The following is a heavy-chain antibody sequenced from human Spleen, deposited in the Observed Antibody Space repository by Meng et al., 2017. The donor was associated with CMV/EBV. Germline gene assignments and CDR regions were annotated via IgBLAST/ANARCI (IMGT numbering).Heavy chain of an antibody. CDR3: ATNRPRRGFLEWLSFRPSSTNYYYYGMDV. CDR2: IIPIFGTA. Sequence: SVKVSCKASGGTFSSYAISWVRQAPGQGLEWMGGIIPIFGTANYAQKFQGRVTITTDESTSTAYMELSSLRSEDTAVYYCATNRPRRGFLEWLSFRPSSTNYYYYGMDVWCQGTTVTVSS. V-gene: IGHV1-69*05. CDR1: GGTFSSYA. J-gene: IGHJ6*02. D-gene: IGHD3-3*01.